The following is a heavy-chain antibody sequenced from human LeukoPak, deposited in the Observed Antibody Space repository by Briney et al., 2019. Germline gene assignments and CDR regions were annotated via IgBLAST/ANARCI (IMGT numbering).Heavy chain of an antibody. CDR3: ARQDSGYTYYCFCP. CDR2: IYYSGIT. V-gene: IGHV4-59*08. Sequence: PSETLSRTCSVSDDSISCYSWSWIRQPPGMGLEWIGYIYYSGITTYNPSLKSRVTISVDTSKNQFSLKLSSVTAADTAVYYCARQDSGYTYYCFCPWGQVTLVTVSS. CDR1: DDSISCYS. D-gene: IGHD5-18*01. J-gene: IGHJ5*02.